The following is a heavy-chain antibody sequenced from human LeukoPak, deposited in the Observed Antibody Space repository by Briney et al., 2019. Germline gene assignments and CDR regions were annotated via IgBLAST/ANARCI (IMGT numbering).Heavy chain of an antibody. CDR1: GGSISSSSYY. Sequence: SETLSLTCTVSGGSISSSSYYWGWIRQPPGKGLEWIGSIYYSGSTYYNPSLKSRVTISVDTSKNQFSLKLSSVTAADTAVYYCARRGSYDYVWGSYRYQYYFDYWGQGTLVTVSS. J-gene: IGHJ4*02. CDR3: ARRGSYDYVWGSYRYQYYFDY. CDR2: IYYSGST. V-gene: IGHV4-39*01. D-gene: IGHD3-16*02.